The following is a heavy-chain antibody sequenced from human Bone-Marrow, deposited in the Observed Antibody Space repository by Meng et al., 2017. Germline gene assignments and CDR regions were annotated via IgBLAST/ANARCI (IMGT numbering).Heavy chain of an antibody. D-gene: IGHD4-17*01. Sequence: GQLVQSGPEVKKPGASVKLSCKASGYTFTAYGMNWVRQAPGQGLEWMGWINTNTGDPRYAQGFTGRFVFSLDTSVSTAYLEINSLKAEDTAVYYCARTNDHGDHLLPLDYWGQGTLVTVSS. CDR3: ARTNDHGDHLLPLDY. CDR1: GYTFTAYG. J-gene: IGHJ4*02. V-gene: IGHV7-4-1*02. CDR2: INTNTGDP.